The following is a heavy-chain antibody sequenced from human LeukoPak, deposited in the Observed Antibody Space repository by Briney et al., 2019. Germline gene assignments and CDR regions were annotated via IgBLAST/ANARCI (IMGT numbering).Heavy chain of an antibody. CDR1: GGSISSGGYY. CDR2: IYYSGST. V-gene: IGHV4-31*03. D-gene: IGHD3-22*01. J-gene: IGHJ3*02. Sequence: SETLSLTCTVSGGSISSGGYYWSWIRQHPGKGLEWIGYIYYSGSTYYNPSLKSRVTISVDTSKNQFSLKLSSVTAADTAVYYCARNLASSGYYHTPDAFDIWGQGTMVTVSS. CDR3: ARNLASSGYYHTPDAFDI.